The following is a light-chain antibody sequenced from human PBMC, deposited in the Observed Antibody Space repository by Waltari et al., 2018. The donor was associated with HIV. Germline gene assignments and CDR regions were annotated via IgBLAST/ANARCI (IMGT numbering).Light chain of an antibody. CDR2: GAS. J-gene: IGKJ4*01. Sequence: EIVMTQSPATLSVSPGERATLSCRASQSVSINLAWYQQKPGQAPRPLIYGASTKATGIPARFSGSGAGTEFTLTISSLQSEDCAVYYCQQYNNWPPLTFGGGTKVEIK. CDR3: QQYNNWPPLT. V-gene: IGKV3-15*01. CDR1: QSVSIN.